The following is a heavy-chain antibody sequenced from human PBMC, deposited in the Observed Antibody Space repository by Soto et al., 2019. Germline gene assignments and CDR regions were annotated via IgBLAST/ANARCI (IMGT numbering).Heavy chain of an antibody. J-gene: IGHJ4*02. D-gene: IGHD1-26*01. Sequence: QVQLVQSGADEVRKPGASVKVSCKASGYIFNNYAITWVRQAPGQGLEWVGWISANNGYTNYGHKLQDRVTMTADTSTRTVLMELRGLTSDDTAIYYCARERKWEPIPYWGQGTLVTVSP. CDR1: GYIFNNYA. CDR3: ARERKWEPIPY. CDR2: ISANNGYT. V-gene: IGHV1-18*01.